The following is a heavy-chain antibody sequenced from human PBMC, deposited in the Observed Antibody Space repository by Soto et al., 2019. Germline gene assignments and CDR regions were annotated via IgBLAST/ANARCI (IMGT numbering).Heavy chain of an antibody. Sequence: QVQLQQWGAGLLKPSETLSLTCAVYGGSFSGYYWSWIRQPPGKGLGWIGEINHSGSTKYNPSLKSRVTISVDTSKNQFSLKLGSVTAADTAVYYCARGGGGHYYGSGSPPSDYWGQGTLVTVSS. J-gene: IGHJ4*02. V-gene: IGHV4-34*01. CDR1: GGSFSGYY. D-gene: IGHD3-10*01. CDR2: INHSGST. CDR3: ARGGGGHYYGSGSPPSDY.